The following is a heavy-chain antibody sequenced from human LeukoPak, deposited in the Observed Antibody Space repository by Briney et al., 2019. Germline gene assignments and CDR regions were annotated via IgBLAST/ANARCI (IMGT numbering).Heavy chain of an antibody. D-gene: IGHD1-7*01. V-gene: IGHV3-7*01. Sequence: QPGRSLRLSCAASGFTFSNYWMRWVRQAPGKGLEWVANIKQDGSEKYYVNSVKGRFTISRDNAKNSLYLQMNSLRAEDTAIYFCAREDDWNYEDYWGQGTLVTVSS. CDR2: IKQDGSEK. J-gene: IGHJ4*02. CDR3: AREDDWNYEDY. CDR1: GFTFSNYW.